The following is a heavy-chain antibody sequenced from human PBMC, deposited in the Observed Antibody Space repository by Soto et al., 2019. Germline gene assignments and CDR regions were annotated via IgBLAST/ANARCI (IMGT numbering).Heavy chain of an antibody. Sequence: GGSLRLSCEASGFTFSKFDMHWVRQPTGKGLEWVSTIGISGDTYYAVSVKGRFTISRDNAKNSLSLQMNSLRAGDTALYFCARGQEVGAHFFDSWGQGTQVTVSS. D-gene: IGHD2-15*01. J-gene: IGHJ4*02. V-gene: IGHV3-13*04. CDR2: IGISGDT. CDR3: ARGQEVGAHFFDS. CDR1: GFTFSKFD.